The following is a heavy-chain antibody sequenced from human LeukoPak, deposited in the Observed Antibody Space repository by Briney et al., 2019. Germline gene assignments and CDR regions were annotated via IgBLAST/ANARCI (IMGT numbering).Heavy chain of an antibody. D-gene: IGHD6-13*01. CDR1: GGTFSSYA. V-gene: IGHV1-69*05. J-gene: IGHJ5*02. Sequence: GASVKVSCKASGGTFSSYAISWVRQAPGQGLQWMGGIIPIFGTANYAQKFQGRVTITTDESTSTAYMELSSLRSEDTAVYYCARDHLVAAAGNWFDPWGQGTLVTVSS. CDR2: IIPIFGTA. CDR3: ARDHLVAAAGNWFDP.